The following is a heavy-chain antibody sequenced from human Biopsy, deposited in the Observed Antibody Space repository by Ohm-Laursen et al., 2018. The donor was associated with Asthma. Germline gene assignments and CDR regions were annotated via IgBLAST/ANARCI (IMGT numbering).Heavy chain of an antibody. CDR2: ISSRGSNI. J-gene: IGHJ4*02. CDR3: ARGDSSNWSHYYFDY. CDR1: GFTFRDYY. V-gene: IGHV3-11*01. D-gene: IGHD3-22*01. Sequence: SLRLSCAASGFTFRDYYMTWIRQAPGKGLEWVAYISSRGSNIFYADSVKGRFTISRDNAKKSLFLEMNSLTAEDTAVYYCARGDSSNWSHYYFDYWGQGTLVTVSS.